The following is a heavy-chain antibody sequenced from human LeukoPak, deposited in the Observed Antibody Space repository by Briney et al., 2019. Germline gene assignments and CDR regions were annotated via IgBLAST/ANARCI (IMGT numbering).Heavy chain of an antibody. CDR2: IGGSGGST. CDR3: AKLDAGAPGN. D-gene: IGHD5-18*01. CDR1: GFTFSSYG. J-gene: IGHJ4*02. V-gene: IGHV3-23*01. Sequence: PGGSLRLSCAASGFTFSSYGMTWVRQAPGKGLEWVSAIGGSGGSTYYADSVKGRFTVSRDNLKNTLYLQMNGLRAEDTAVYYCAKLDAGAPGNWGQGTLVTVSS.